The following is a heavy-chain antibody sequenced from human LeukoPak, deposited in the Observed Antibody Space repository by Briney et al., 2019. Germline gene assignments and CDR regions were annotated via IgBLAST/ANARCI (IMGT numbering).Heavy chain of an antibody. D-gene: IGHD6-19*01. CDR1: GGSISSSSYY. CDR2: IYYSGST. V-gene: IGHV4-61*05. Sequence: PSETLSLTCTVSGGSISSSSYYWGWIRQPPGKGLEWIGYIYYSGSTNYNPSLNSRVTISVDTSKNQFSLRLSSVTAADTAVYYCARNPYVVVAGRHTFTVDLWGQGSLVIVSS. J-gene: IGHJ4*02. CDR3: ARNPYVVVAGRHTFTVDL.